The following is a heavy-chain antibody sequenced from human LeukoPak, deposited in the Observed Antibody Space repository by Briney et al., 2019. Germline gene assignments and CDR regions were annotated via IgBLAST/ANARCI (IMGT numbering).Heavy chain of an antibody. V-gene: IGHV3-30*02. CDR3: AKDSIEGATSEPYYMDV. D-gene: IGHD1-26*01. CDR1: GFTFSSYG. CDR2: IRYDGSNK. J-gene: IGHJ6*03. Sequence: GGSLRLSXAASGFTFSSYGMHWVRQAPGKWLEWVAFIRYDGSNKYYADSVKGRFTISRDNSKNTLYLQMNSLRAEDTAVYYCAKDSIEGATSEPYYMDVWGKGTTVTVSS.